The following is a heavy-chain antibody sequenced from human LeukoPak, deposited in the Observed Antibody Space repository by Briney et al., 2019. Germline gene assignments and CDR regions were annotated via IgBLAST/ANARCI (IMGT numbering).Heavy chain of an antibody. Sequence: SETLSLTCTVSGGSISSYYWSWIRQPPGKGLEWIGEINHSGSTNYNPSLKSRVTISVDTSKNQFSLKLSSVTAADTAVYYCARGPSSSRRYYDSSGYYYVRKNYFDYWGQGTLVTVSS. J-gene: IGHJ4*02. CDR1: GGSISSYY. V-gene: IGHV4-34*01. D-gene: IGHD3-22*01. CDR2: INHSGST. CDR3: ARGPSSSRRYYDSSGYYYVRKNYFDY.